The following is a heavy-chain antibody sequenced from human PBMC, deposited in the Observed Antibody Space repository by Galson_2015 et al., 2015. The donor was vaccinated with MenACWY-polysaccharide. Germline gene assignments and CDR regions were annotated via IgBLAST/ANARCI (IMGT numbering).Heavy chain of an antibody. CDR3: GRATTKGEVPLSGWDSEY. V-gene: IGHV3-74*01. CDR1: GFTFSSYW. CDR2: TNSDGRST. D-gene: IGHD3-16*01. Sequence: SLRLSCAASGFTFSSYWMHWVRQAPGKGLVWVSRTNSDGRSTSYADSVTGRFTISRDNAKNTMYLQMNSLRAEDTAVYYCGRATTKGEVPLSGWDSEYWGQGSPVTVSS. J-gene: IGHJ4*02.